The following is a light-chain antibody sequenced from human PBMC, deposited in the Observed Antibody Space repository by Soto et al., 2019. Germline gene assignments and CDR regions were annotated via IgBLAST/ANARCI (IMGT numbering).Light chain of an antibody. V-gene: IGKV3-11*01. J-gene: IGKJ4*01. Sequence: EIVLTQSPATQSLSPGETATLSSRDSQSVSSSLAWYQQKPGQTPRLLIYDASNRATGIPARFSGSGSGTYFTLTVSSLEPEDFAVYYCQQRSSWPLTFGGGTKVEIK. CDR2: DAS. CDR1: QSVSSS. CDR3: QQRSSWPLT.